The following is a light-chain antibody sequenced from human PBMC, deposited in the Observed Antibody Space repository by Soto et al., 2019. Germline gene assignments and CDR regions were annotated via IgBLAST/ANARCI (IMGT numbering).Light chain of an antibody. Sequence: QSALTQPASVSGSPGQSITIPCIGTSSDVGAYKYVSWYQHYPGKAPKLMIYEVSNRPSGVSNRFSGSKSGNTASLTISGLQAEDDADYYCISYTTSSTVVFGGGTKLTVL. CDR2: EVS. CDR3: ISYTTSSTVV. CDR1: SSDVGAYKY. J-gene: IGLJ2*01. V-gene: IGLV2-14*01.